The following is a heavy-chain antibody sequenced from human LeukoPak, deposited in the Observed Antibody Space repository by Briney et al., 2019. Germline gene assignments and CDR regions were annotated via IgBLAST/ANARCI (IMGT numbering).Heavy chain of an antibody. V-gene: IGHV1-69*13. CDR1: GYTFTSYG. CDR3: ARYYYYGSGSTLDP. CDR2: IIPIFGTA. Sequence: ASVKVSCKASGYTFTSYGISWVRQAPGQGLEWMGGIIPIFGTANYAQKFQGRVTITADESTSTAYMELSSLRSEDTAVYYCARYYYYGSGSTLDPWGQGTLVTVSS. D-gene: IGHD3-10*01. J-gene: IGHJ5*02.